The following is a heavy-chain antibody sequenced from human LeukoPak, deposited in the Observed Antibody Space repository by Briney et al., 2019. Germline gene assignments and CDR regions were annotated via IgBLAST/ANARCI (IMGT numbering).Heavy chain of an antibody. Sequence: GGSLRLSCAASGFTYSSYSMNWVRQGPGKGLEWVSSISSSSYIYYADSVKGRFTISRDNAKNSLYLQMNSLRAEDTAVYYCARHPSGYCSGGSCYLRIDYWGQGTLVTVSS. CDR3: ARHPSGYCSGGSCYLRIDY. V-gene: IGHV3-21*01. J-gene: IGHJ4*02. CDR2: ISSSSYI. D-gene: IGHD2-15*01. CDR1: GFTYSSYS.